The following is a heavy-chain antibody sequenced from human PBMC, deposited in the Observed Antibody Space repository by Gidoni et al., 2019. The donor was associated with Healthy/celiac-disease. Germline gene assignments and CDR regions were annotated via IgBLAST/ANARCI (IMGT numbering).Heavy chain of an antibody. CDR1: GFTFSNAC. V-gene: IGHV3-15*01. CDR2: IKRKTVGRTT. Sequence: EVQLVESGGGLVKPGGSLRLSCAASGFTFSNACMSGVRQATRKGLEWVGRIKRKTVGRTTDYAAPVKGRFSISRDDSKNTLYLQMNSRKTEDTAVYYCTTDGESGWAPLEYWGQGILVTVSS. J-gene: IGHJ4*02. D-gene: IGHD6-19*01. CDR3: TTDGESGWAPLEY.